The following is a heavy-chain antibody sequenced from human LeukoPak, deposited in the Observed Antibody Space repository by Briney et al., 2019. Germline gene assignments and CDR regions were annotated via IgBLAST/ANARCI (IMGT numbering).Heavy chain of an antibody. D-gene: IGHD4-17*01. CDR1: GFTFGNYG. J-gene: IGHJ4*02. V-gene: IGHV3-20*04. CDR2: LNWNGGST. Sequence: PGGSLRLSCAASGFTFGNYGMSWVRQAPGKGLEWVCGLNWNGGSTGYADSVEGRFTISRDNAKNSQYLQMSSLRVEDTALYYCARAQTYGDSRLLLDYWGQGTLVTVSP. CDR3: ARAQTYGDSRLLLDY.